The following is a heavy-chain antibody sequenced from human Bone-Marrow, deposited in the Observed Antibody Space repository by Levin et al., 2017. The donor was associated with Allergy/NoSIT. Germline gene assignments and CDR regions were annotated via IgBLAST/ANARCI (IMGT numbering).Heavy chain of an antibody. D-gene: IGHD6-19*01. CDR3: ARESQGVAVFDD. CDR2: FSSMGST. J-gene: IGHJ4*02. V-gene: IGHV4-4*08. Sequence: SQTLSLTCGVSGGSVSGYDWSCIRQPPGKGLEWIGYFSSMGSTNYNPSLQSRVTMSLDTSKNQFSLKLTSLTAADTALYYFARESQGVAVFDDWGLGTLVTVSS. CDR1: GGSVSGYD.